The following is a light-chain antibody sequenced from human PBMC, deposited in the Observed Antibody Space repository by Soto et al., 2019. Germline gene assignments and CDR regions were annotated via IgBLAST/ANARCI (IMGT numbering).Light chain of an antibody. J-gene: IGLJ1*01. V-gene: IGLV2-14*01. CDR3: SSYSSSSTPYV. Sequence: SALTQPASVSGSPGQSITISCTGTKYDLGAYNFVSWYQQHPGKAPKLMIYEVSNRPSGVSNRFPGSKSGSTASLTISGLQTEDEADYYCSSYSSSSTPYVFGTGTKVTVL. CDR2: EVS. CDR1: KYDLGAYNF.